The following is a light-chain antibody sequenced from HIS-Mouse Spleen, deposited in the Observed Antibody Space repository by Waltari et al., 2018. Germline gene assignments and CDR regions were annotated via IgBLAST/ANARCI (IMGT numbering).Light chain of an antibody. CDR2: DAS. V-gene: IGKV1-33*01. CDR3: QQYDNRPPT. J-gene: IGKJ2*01. CDR1: QDISNY. Sequence: DIQLTQSPSSLSASVGDRVTLTCQASQDISNYLNWYQQKPGKAPKLLSYDASNLETGVPSRFSGSGSGTDFTFTISSLQPEDIATYYCQQYDNRPPTFGQGTKLEIK.